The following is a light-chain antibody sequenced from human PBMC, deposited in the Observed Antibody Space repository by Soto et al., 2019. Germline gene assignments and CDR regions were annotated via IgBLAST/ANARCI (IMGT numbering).Light chain of an antibody. CDR2: DAS. J-gene: IGKJ1*01. Sequence: EIVLTQSPGTLSLSPGERATLSCRASQSVGSTYLVWYQQKPGQAPRLLIYDASSRATGIPDRFSGSGSGTDFTLTISRLEPEDFAVYYCQQYGDSPWTFGQGTKVEIK. V-gene: IGKV3-20*01. CDR3: QQYGDSPWT. CDR1: QSVGSTY.